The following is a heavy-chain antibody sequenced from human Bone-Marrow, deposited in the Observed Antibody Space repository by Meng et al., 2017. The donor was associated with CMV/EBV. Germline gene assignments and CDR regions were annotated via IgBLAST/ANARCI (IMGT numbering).Heavy chain of an antibody. V-gene: IGHV4-59*13. CDR1: GASIRSYY. D-gene: IGHD1-1*01. J-gene: IGHJ6*02. Sequence: SETLSLTCSVSGASIRSYYWTWIRQPPGKGLEWIGCIYYSGYTNYNPSLKSRVTISVDTSNNQFSLRLTPVTAADTAVYYCAKFSATGAYYLGMDVWGRGTTVTVSS. CDR3: AKFSATGAYYLGMDV. CDR2: IYYSGYT.